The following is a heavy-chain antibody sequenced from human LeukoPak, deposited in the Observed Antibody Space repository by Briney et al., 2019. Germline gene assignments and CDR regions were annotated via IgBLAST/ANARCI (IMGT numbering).Heavy chain of an antibody. D-gene: IGHD2-15*01. CDR3: ARHHDGGPKLRLDF. J-gene: IGHJ4*02. V-gene: IGHV4-39*01. CDR2: VHYTRSYSGTT. CDR1: SGSIGSDALY. Sequence: PSETLSLTCTVSSGSIGSDALYWGWIRQSPGKGLEWIGSVHYTRSYSGTTYYNPSLESRVTVSTDRSKTLCSLKLTSVTAADTAVYFCARHHDGGPKLRLDFWGLGVLVTVSS.